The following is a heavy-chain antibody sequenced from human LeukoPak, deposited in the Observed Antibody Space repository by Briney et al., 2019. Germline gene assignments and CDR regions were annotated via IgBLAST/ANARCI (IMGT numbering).Heavy chain of an antibody. Sequence: GGSLRHSCAGPRFTPTTDWMTSVRQAPGKGLEWVANINQDGGVKHYVESVKGRITVSRDNGKNSLYLHMNSLRADDTAVYYCARDSSPPCGDSCDFDAFDIWGQGTMVTVSS. CDR3: ARDSSPPCGDSCDFDAFDI. D-gene: IGHD2-15*01. J-gene: IGHJ3*02. V-gene: IGHV3-7*03. CDR2: INQDGGVK. CDR1: RFTPTTDW.